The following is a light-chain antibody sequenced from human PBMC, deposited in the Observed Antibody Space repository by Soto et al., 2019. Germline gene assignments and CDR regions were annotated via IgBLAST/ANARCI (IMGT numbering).Light chain of an antibody. CDR1: QGIRND. J-gene: IGKJ3*01. V-gene: IGKV1-6*01. CDR3: LQDYNYPFT. Sequence: AIQMTQSPSSLSASVGDRVTITCRASQGIRNDLGWYQQKPGKAPKLLIYAASSLQSGVPSRFSGSGSGTDFTLTISSLQTEDFAPYYCLQDYNYPFTFGPGTKVDIK. CDR2: AAS.